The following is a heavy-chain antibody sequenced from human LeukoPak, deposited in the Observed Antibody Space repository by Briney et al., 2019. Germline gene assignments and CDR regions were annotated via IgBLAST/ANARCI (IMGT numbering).Heavy chain of an antibody. D-gene: IGHD3-22*01. CDR3: AKDLDYYDSSGRPDYGMDV. J-gene: IGHJ6*02. CDR1: GFTFSSYA. CDR2: ISGSGGST. V-gene: IGHV3-23*01. Sequence: GGSLRLSCAASGFTFSSYAMSWARQAPGKGLEWVSAISGSGGSTYYADSVKGRFTISRDNSKNTLYLQMNSLRAEDTAVYYCAKDLDYYDSSGRPDYGMDVWGQGTTVTVSS.